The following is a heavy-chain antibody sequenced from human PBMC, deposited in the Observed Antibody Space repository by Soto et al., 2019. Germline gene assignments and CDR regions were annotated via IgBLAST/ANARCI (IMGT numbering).Heavy chain of an antibody. J-gene: IGHJ6*02. CDR1: GYSFTTYG. CDR2: ISDYNGNT. D-gene: IGHD3-10*01. V-gene: IGHV1-18*01. CDR3: AREGYFSGSGSYSPPGDYGMDV. Sequence: QVQLVQSGAEVKKPGASVKVSCKASGYSFTTYGISWVRQAPGQGLEWMGWISDYNGNTNYEKKFQGRVTMTTDTSTSTAYMELKSLRSDDTAVYYCAREGYFSGSGSYSPPGDYGMDVWGQGTTVTVS.